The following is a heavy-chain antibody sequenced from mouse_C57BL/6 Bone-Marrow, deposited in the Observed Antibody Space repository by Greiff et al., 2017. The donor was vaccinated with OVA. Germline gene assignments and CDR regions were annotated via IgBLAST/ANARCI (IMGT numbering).Heavy chain of an antibody. V-gene: IGHV5-6*01. Sequence: EVKVVESGGDLVKPGGSLKLSCAASGFTFSSYGMSWVRQTPDKRLEWVATISSGGSYTYYPDSVKGRFTISRDNAKNTLYLQMSSLKSEDTAMYYCARNSNRGFAYWGQGTLVTVSA. CDR2: ISSGGSYT. CDR1: GFTFSSYG. CDR3: ARNSNRGFAY. D-gene: IGHD2-5*01. J-gene: IGHJ3*01.